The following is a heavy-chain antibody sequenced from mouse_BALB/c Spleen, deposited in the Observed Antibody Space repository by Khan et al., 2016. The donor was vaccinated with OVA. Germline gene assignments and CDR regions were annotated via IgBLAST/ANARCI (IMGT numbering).Heavy chain of an antibody. CDR2: ISYSGFT. V-gene: IGHV3-2*02. D-gene: IGHD1-1*01. CDR3: ARGNYYGYYFDY. Sequence: EVQLQESGPGLVKPSQSLSLTCTVTGYSITSGYAWNWIRQFPGNKLEWMGYISYSGFTNYTPSLKSRISITRDTSKNQFFLQLNSVTTEDTATDYCARGNYYGYYFDYWGQGTTLTVSS. J-gene: IGHJ2*01. CDR1: GYSITSGYA.